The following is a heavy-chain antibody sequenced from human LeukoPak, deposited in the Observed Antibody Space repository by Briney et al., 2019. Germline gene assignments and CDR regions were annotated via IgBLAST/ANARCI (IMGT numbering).Heavy chain of an antibody. Sequence: SETLSLTCAVYGGSSSGYYWSWIRQPPGKGLEWIGEINHSGSTNYNPPLKSRVTISVDTSKNQFSLKLSSVTAADTAVYYCARSLVVPAAVQYNWFDPWGQGTLVTVSS. CDR2: INHSGST. D-gene: IGHD2-2*01. CDR1: GGSSSGYY. J-gene: IGHJ5*02. V-gene: IGHV4-34*01. CDR3: ARSLVVPAAVQYNWFDP.